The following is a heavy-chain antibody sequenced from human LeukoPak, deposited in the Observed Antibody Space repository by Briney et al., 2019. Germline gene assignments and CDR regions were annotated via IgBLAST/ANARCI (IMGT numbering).Heavy chain of an antibody. J-gene: IGHJ4*02. CDR2: INPNSGGT. CDR1: GYTFTGYY. V-gene: IGHV1-2*02. CDR3: AIDPVQVVPVDMEDY. D-gene: IGHD2-2*01. Sequence: ASVKVSCKASGYTFTGYYMHWVRQVPGQGLEWMGWINPNSGGTNYAQKFQGRVTMTRDTSISTAYMELSRLRSDDTAVYYCAIDPVQVVPVDMEDYWGQGTLVTVSS.